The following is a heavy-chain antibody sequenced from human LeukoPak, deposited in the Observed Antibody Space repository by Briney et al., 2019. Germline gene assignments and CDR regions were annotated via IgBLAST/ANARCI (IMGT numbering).Heavy chain of an antibody. Sequence: SETLSLTCTVSGYSISSGYYWGWIRQPPGKGLEWIGSIYHSGSTYYNPSLKSRVTISVDMSKNQFSLKLSSVTAADTAVYYCGSSAGSKYFFDSWGQGTLVTVSS. CDR3: GSSAGSKYFFDS. CDR1: GYSISSGYY. V-gene: IGHV4-38-2*02. J-gene: IGHJ4*02. CDR2: IYHSGST. D-gene: IGHD3-10*01.